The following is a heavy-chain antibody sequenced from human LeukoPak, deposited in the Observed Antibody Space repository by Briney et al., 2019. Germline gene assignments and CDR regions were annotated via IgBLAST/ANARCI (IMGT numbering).Heavy chain of an antibody. CDR3: ARAHSSGWLFDY. D-gene: IGHD6-19*01. J-gene: IGHJ4*02. CDR2: IYTSGST. Sequence: SETLSLTCTVSGGSISSYYWSWIRQPAREGLEWIGRIYTSGSTNYNPSLKSRVTMSVDTSKNQFSLKLSSVTAADTAVYYCARAHSSGWLFDYWGQGTLVTVSS. V-gene: IGHV4-4*07. CDR1: GGSISSYY.